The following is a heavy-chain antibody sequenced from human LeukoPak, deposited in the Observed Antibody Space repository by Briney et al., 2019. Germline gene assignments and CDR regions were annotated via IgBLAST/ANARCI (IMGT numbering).Heavy chain of an antibody. CDR3: AKDRRAGSGWPWGY. J-gene: IGHJ4*02. CDR1: GFTFSGYG. CDR2: ISGSGDST. Sequence: GGSLRLSCAASGFTFSGYGMSWVRQAPGKGLEWVSTISGSGDSTYYADSVKGRFTISRDNSKNTLYLQMDSLRAEDTAVYYCAKDRRAGSGWPWGYWGQGSLVTVS. V-gene: IGHV3-23*01. D-gene: IGHD6-19*01.